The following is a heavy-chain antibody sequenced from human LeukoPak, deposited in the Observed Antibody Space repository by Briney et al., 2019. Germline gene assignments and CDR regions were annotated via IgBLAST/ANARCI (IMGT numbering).Heavy chain of an antibody. J-gene: IGHJ4*02. CDR3: ARAYGSGSPNLYYFDY. CDR2: INPNSGGT. V-gene: IGHV1-2*02. D-gene: IGHD3-10*01. Sequence: ASVKVSCKASGYTFTGNYMHWVRQAPGQGLEWMGWINPNSGGTNYAQKFQGRVTMTRDTSIGTAYMELSRLRSDDTAVYYCARAYGSGSPNLYYFDYRGQGTLVTVSS. CDR1: GYTFTGNY.